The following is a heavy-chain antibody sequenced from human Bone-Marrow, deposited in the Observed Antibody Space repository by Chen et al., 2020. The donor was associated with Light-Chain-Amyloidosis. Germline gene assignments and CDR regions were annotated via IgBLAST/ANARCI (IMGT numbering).Heavy chain of an antibody. CDR2: ISGSGSST. CDR3: AKDIRYSSGWYYFDY. D-gene: IGHD6-19*01. J-gene: IGHJ4*02. V-gene: IGHV3-23*04. Sequence: VQLVESGGGVVQPGRSLRLSCAASGFPFSSYAMTWVRQAPGKGLEWVSTISGSGSSTYYPDSVKGRFTISRDNSKNTLYLQMNSLRAEDTAVYYCAKDIRYSSGWYYFDYWGQGTLVTVSS. CDR1: GFPFSSYA.